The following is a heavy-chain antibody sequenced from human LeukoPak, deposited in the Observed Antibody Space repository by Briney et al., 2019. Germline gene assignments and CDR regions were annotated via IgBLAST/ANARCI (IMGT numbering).Heavy chain of an antibody. J-gene: IGHJ4*02. CDR2: ISGSGGST. Sequence: GGSLRLSCAAPGFTFSSYAMSWVRQAPGKGLEWVSAISGSGGSTYYADSVKGRFTISRDNSKNTLYLQMDSLRAEHTAVYYRAKDLATTVYWGQGTLVTVSS. D-gene: IGHD4-17*01. CDR1: GFTFSSYA. CDR3: AKDLATTVY. V-gene: IGHV3-23*01.